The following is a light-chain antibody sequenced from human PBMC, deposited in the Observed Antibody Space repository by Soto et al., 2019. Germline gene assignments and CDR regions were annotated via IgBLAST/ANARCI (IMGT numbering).Light chain of an antibody. V-gene: IGKV1-5*01. Sequence: DIQMTQSPSTLSASVGDRVTITCRASQSISSRLAWYQQKPGKAPKILIYDASNLESGVPSRFSGSGSGIEFTLTISSLQPDDFATYYCQQYNSYSLTFGGGTKVEIK. CDR1: QSISSR. CDR3: QQYNSYSLT. CDR2: DAS. J-gene: IGKJ4*01.